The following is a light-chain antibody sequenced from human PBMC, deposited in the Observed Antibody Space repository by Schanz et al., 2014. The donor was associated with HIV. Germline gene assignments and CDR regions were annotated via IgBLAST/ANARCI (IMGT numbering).Light chain of an antibody. V-gene: IGLV2-14*03. CDR2: DVT. CDR3: ASYTTSHTFV. J-gene: IGLJ1*01. CDR1: SSDVGADNS. Sequence: QSVLTQPASVSGSPGQSITISCTGTSSDVGADNSVSWYQQHPGRAPRLLVYDVTYRPSGVSNRFSGSKSGNTASLTISGLQPEDEADYYCASYTTSHTFVFGTGTKLTVL.